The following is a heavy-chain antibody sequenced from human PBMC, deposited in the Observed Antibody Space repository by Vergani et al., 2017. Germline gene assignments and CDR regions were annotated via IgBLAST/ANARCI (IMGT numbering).Heavy chain of an antibody. CDR3: ARALGYCSSTSCYGGNYDLGPLRY. Sequence: QVQLVQSGAAVKKPGASVKVSCKASGYTFTSYYMHWVRQAPGQGLEWMGIINPSGGSTSYAQKFQGRVTMTRDTSTSTVYMELSSLRSEYTAVYYCARALGYCSSTSCYGGNYDLGPLRYWGQGTLVTVSS. CDR1: GYTFTSYY. D-gene: IGHD2-2*01. J-gene: IGHJ4*02. CDR2: INPSGGST. V-gene: IGHV1-46*03.